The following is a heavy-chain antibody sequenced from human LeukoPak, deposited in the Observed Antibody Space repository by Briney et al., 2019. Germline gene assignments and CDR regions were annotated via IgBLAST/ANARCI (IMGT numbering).Heavy chain of an antibody. V-gene: IGHV3-69-1*01. CDR1: GFTFSVYY. CDR2: ISSSSTI. CDR3: ARLILNWFDP. J-gene: IGHJ5*02. D-gene: IGHD3-16*01. Sequence: KTGGSLRLSCAASGFTFSVYYMNWVRQAPGKGLEWVSSISSSSTIYYADSVKGRFTISRDNAKNSLYLQMNSLRAEDTAVYYCARLILNWFDPWGQGTLVTVSS.